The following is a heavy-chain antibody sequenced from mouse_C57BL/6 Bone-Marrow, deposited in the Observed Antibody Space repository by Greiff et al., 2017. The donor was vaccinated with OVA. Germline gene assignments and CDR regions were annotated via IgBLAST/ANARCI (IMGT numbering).Heavy chain of an antibody. CDR2: IDPETGGT. CDR3: TRGYSNYYAVDY. Sequence: QVQLQQSGAELVRPGASVTLSCKASGYTFTDYEMHWVKQTPVHGLEWLGAIDPETGGTAYNQKFKGKAILTADKSSRTAYMELRSLTSEDAAVYYCTRGYSNYYAVDYWDQGTSVTVS. V-gene: IGHV1-15*01. CDR1: GYTFTDYE. D-gene: IGHD2-5*01. J-gene: IGHJ4*01.